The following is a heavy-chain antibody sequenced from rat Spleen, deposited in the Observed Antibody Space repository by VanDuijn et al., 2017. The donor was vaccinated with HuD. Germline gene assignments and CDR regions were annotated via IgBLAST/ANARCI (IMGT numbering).Heavy chain of an antibody. CDR1: GYSITSSHR. Sequence: EVQLQESGPGLVKPSQSLSLTCSVTGYSITSSHRWNWIRKFPGNKLEWMGYINSAGSTSYNPSLTSRISITRDTSKNQFFLQLNSVTTEDTATYYCARPTTGIPFNYWGQGVMVTVSS. V-gene: IGHV3-3*01. D-gene: IGHD1-9*01. CDR2: INSAGST. CDR3: ARPTTGIPFNY. J-gene: IGHJ2*01.